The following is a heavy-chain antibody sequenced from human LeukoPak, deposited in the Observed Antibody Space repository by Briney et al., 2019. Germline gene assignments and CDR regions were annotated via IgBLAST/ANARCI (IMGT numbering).Heavy chain of an antibody. Sequence: GESLKISCKTSGYVFTNYWIGWVRQMPGEGLEWMGIIWPPDSDATYSPSFQGQVTISADKSITTADLQWSSLKASDTAIYYCARLSSAYSGAFDYWGQGTLVTVSS. CDR1: GYVFTNYW. D-gene: IGHD3-22*01. V-gene: IGHV5-51*01. CDR3: ARLSSAYSGAFDY. J-gene: IGHJ4*02. CDR2: IWPPDSDA.